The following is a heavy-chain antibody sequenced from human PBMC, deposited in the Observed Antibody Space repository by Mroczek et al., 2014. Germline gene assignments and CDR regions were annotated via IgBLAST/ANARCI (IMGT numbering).Heavy chain of an antibody. CDR3: AKSDSSGYFPRGVFG. CDR1: GFTFSSYD. D-gene: IGHD3-22*01. Sequence: VQLVQSGGGLVQPGGSLRLSCAASGFTFSSYDMSWVRQAPGKGLEWVSAISGGDGTTYYADSVKGRFTISRDNSKNTLYLQLNSLGAEDTAVYYCAKSDSSGYFPRGVFGWGQGTLVTVSS. V-gene: IGHV3-23*04. J-gene: IGHJ4*02. CDR2: ISGGDGTT.